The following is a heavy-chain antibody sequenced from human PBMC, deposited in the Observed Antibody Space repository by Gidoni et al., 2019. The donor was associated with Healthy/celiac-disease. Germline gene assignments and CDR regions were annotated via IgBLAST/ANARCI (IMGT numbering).Heavy chain of an antibody. J-gene: IGHJ4*02. CDR2: IYPSGST. D-gene: IGHD3-10*01. CDR3: AREKLLWFGELLLPTYYFDY. Sequence: QVQLQASGPGLVQPSGTLSLTCAVSGGSLSSSNWWSWGRQPPGKGLEWIGEIYPSGSTNYNPSLKSRVTISVDKSKNQCSLKLSSVTAADTAVYYCAREKLLWFGELLLPTYYFDYWGQGTLVTVSS. CDR1: GGSLSSSNW. V-gene: IGHV4-4*02.